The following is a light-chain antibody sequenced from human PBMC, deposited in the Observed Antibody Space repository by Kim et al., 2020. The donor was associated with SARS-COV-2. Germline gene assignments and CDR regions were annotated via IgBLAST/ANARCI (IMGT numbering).Light chain of an antibody. V-gene: IGKV1-33*01. CDR1: QAIRNY. Sequence: DIQMTQSPSSLSASAGDRVTITCQASQAIRNYLHWFQQKPGKAPKLLIYDASNLETGVPSRFSGSGSGTDFTFTITSLQPEDVATYYCQYYDSLPVTFGGGTKVDIK. J-gene: IGKJ4*02. CDR3: QYYDSLPVT. CDR2: DAS.